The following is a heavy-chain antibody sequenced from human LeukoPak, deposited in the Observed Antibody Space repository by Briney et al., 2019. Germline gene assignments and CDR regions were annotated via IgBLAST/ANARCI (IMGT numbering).Heavy chain of an antibody. CDR1: GYTFTRDA. V-gene: IGHV1-3*01. CDR3: AREMGPYYDILTGYYDY. D-gene: IGHD3-9*01. J-gene: IGHJ4*02. CDR2: VNAGTGNT. Sequence: ASEKVSRKTSGYTFTRDAMHCVRQAPGQRLEWMGCVNAGTGNTKYSQKFQGRVTITRDTSASTAYRELSSLRSEDTAVYYCAREMGPYYDILTGYYDYWGQGTLVTVSS.